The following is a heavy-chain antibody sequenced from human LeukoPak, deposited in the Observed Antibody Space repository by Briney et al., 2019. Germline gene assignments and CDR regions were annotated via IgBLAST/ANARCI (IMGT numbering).Heavy chain of an antibody. CDR1: GYSISSGYY. CDR2: IYHSGST. D-gene: IGHD1-1*01. CDR3: ARGNWNDVVGYYFDY. J-gene: IGHJ4*02. Sequence: SETLSLTCTVSGYSISSGYYWGWIRQPPGEGLEWIGSIYHSGSTYYNPSLKSRVTISVDTSKNQFSLKLSSVTAADTAVYYCARGNWNDVVGYYFDYWGQGTLVTVSS. V-gene: IGHV4-38-2*02.